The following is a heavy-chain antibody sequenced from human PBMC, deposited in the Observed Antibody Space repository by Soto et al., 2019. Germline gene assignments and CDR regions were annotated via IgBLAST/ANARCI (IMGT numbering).Heavy chain of an antibody. CDR1: GGTFSSYA. CDR3: ASSLVEPEGRGWYFDL. J-gene: IGHJ2*01. V-gene: IGHV1-69*06. CDR2: IIPIFGTA. Sequence: QVQLVQSGAEVKKPGSSVKVSCKASGGTFSSYAISWVRQAPGQGLEWLGGIIPIFGTADYAQKFQGRVTITADKSTSTADIELSSLRSEDTAVYYCASSLVEPEGRGWYFDLWGRGTLVTVSS. D-gene: IGHD3-9*01.